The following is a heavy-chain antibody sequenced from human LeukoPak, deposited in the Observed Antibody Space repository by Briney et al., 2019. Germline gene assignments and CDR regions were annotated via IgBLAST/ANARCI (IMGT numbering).Heavy chain of an antibody. V-gene: IGHV4-39*07. Sequence: SETLSLTCTVSGGSISSSSYYWGWIRQPPGKGLEWIGSIYYSGSTYYNPALKSRVTISVDTAKNQFSLKVSSVTAADTAVYSCARVNYDSSGYYDYWGQGTLVTVSS. D-gene: IGHD3-22*01. CDR3: ARVNYDSSGYYDY. CDR1: GGSISSSSYY. J-gene: IGHJ4*02. CDR2: IYYSGST.